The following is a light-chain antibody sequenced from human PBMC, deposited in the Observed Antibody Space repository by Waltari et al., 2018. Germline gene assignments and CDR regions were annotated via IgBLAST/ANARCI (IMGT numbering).Light chain of an antibody. J-gene: IGLJ1*01. V-gene: IGLV2-8*01. CDR2: EVP. Sequence: QSVLTQPPSATGSPGQSVTISCTGTNSDVGAYNYVSWYQQHPGKVPKLLIYEVPKRPSGVPERFSGSKSGNTASLTVSGLQADDEADYYCSSYAHNNHFVFGTGTKVTVL. CDR3: SSYAHNNHFV. CDR1: NSDVGAYNY.